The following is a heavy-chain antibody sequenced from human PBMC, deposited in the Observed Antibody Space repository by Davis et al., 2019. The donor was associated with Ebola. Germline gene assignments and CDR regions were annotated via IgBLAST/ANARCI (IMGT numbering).Heavy chain of an antibody. D-gene: IGHD6-13*01. CDR1: GSTFDDYA. CDR3: TRGHEQLDKLYYYGMDV. V-gene: IGHV3-43*02. J-gene: IGHJ6*02. CDR2: ISGDGGST. Sequence: GGSLRLSCAASGSTFDDYAMHWVRQAPGKGLEWVSLISGDGGSTYYADSVKGRFTISRDNSKNTLYLQMNSLRAEDTAVYYCTRGHEQLDKLYYYGMDVWGQGTTVTVSS.